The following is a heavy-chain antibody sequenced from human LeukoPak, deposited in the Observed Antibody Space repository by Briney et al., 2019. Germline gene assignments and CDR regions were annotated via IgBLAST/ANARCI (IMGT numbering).Heavy chain of an antibody. CDR3: ARVLPHRLNWFDP. J-gene: IGHJ5*02. Sequence: PGGSLRLSRAASGFTVSSNYMSWVRQAPGKGLEWVSVIYSGGSTYYADSVKGRFTISRDNSKNTLYLQMNSLRAEDTAVYYCARVLPHRLNWFDPWGQGTLVTVSS. CDR2: IYSGGST. D-gene: IGHD3-10*01. V-gene: IGHV3-66*01. CDR1: GFTVSSNY.